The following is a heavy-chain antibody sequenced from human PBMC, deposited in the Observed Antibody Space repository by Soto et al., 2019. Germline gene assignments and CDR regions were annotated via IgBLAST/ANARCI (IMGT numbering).Heavy chain of an antibody. CDR1: GYTFTSYY. J-gene: IGHJ6*02. Sequence: ASVKVSCKASGYTFTSYYMHWVRQAPGQGLEWMGIINPSGGSTSYAQKFQGRVTMTRDTSKSTVYMELSSLRSEDTAVYYCARGGLRYFEWLFYMDVWGQGNTVTVYS. V-gene: IGHV1-46*01. CDR2: INPSGGST. CDR3: ARGGLRYFEWLFYMDV. D-gene: IGHD3-9*01.